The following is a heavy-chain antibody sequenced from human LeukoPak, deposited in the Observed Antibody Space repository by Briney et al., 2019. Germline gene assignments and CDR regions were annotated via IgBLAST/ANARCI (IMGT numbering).Heavy chain of an antibody. CDR3: VRSSGWYSVFDY. V-gene: IGHV3-21*01. D-gene: IGHD6-19*01. J-gene: IGHJ4*02. Sequence: GGSLRLSCAASGFTFSSYSMNWVRQAPGKGLEWVSSISSSSSYIYYADSVKGRFTISRDNAKNTLYLQMNSLRAEDTAVYYCVRSSGWYSVFDYWGQGTLVTVSS. CDR1: GFTFSSYS. CDR2: ISSSSSYI.